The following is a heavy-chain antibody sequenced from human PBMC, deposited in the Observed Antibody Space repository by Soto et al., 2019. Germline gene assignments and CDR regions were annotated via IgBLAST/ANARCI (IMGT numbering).Heavy chain of an antibody. V-gene: IGHV4-31*03. CDR2: IYDNGGA. Sequence: QVQLQEPGPGLVKPSQTLSLTCTVSGDSISSGGYYWSWIRQHPGKGLEWIGYIYDNGGAYYSPSLRGRVVISLDRSENQFSLRLSSVTAADTAVYYCARVKGGTTRRAFDSWGQGTLVTVSS. CDR1: GDSISSGGYY. J-gene: IGHJ4*02. CDR3: ARVKGGTTRRAFDS. D-gene: IGHD1-7*01.